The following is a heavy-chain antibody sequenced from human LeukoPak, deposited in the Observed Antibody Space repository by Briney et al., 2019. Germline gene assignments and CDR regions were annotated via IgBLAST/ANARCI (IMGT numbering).Heavy chain of an antibody. CDR3: AKQDGDQPYYYYYGMDV. J-gene: IGHJ6*02. CDR1: GFTFSSYG. Sequence: PGGSLRLSCAASGFTFSSYGMHWVRQAPGKGLEWVAVISYDGSNKYYADSVKGRFTISRDNSKNTLYLQMNSLRAEDTAVYYCAKQDGDQPYYYYYGMDVWGQGTTVTVSS. CDR2: ISYDGSNK. D-gene: IGHD2-2*01. V-gene: IGHV3-30*18.